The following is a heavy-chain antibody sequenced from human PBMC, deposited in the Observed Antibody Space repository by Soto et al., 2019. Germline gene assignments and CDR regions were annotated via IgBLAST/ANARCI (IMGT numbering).Heavy chain of an antibody. D-gene: IGHD2-15*01. V-gene: IGHV1-18*01. Sequence: QVQRVQSGAEVKKPGASVKVSCKASGYTFTNFGISWVRQAPGQGLEWMGWISAYNGNKNYAQNGQGRVTMTTDTSTSSGYMALRNLTSDATAVYYWVRSATPIDYWGQGTLVTVSS. J-gene: IGHJ4*02. CDR1: GYTFTNFG. CDR3: VRSATPIDY. CDR2: ISAYNGNK.